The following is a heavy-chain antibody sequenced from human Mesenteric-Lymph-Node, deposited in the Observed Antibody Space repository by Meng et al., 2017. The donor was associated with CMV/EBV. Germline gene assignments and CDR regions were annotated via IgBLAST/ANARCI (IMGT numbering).Heavy chain of an antibody. J-gene: IGHJ4*02. V-gene: IGHV3-30*04. D-gene: IGHD6-25*01. CDR2: ISHDGGIK. CDR1: AFTCSSYA. Sequence: LSCAASAFTCSSYAMHWVRQAPGKGLEWVAVISHDGGIKYYADSVEGRFTISRDNSKNTLYLQMNRLGAEDTAVYYCARERLREADYWGQGTLVTVSS. CDR3: ARERLREADY.